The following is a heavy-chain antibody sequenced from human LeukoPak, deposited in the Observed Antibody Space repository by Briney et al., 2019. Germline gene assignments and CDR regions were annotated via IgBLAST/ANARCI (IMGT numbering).Heavy chain of an antibody. CDR3: ARSPPLGRYFDWSDPGFDY. D-gene: IGHD3-9*01. CDR1: GYSFTSYW. CDR2: IYPGDSDT. Sequence: RGESLEISCKGSGYSFTSYWIGWVRQMPGKGLEWMGIIYPGDSDTRYSPSFQGQVTISADKSISTAYLQWSSLKASDTAMYYCARSPPLGRYFDWSDPGFDYWGQGTLVTVSS. V-gene: IGHV5-51*01. J-gene: IGHJ4*02.